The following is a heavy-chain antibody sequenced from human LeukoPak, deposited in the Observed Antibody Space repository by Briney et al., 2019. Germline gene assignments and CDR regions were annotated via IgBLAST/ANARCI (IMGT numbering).Heavy chain of an antibody. Sequence: SQTLSLTCAISGDSVSSNSAAWNWIRQSPSRGLEWLGRTYYRSKLYNDYAVSVKSRITINPDTSKNQFSLQLNSVTPEDTAVYYCARVTTFNSSGWYRYFDYWGQGTLVTVSS. D-gene: IGHD6-19*01. CDR2: TYYRSKLYN. CDR3: ARVTTFNSSGWYRYFDY. CDR1: GDSVSSNSAA. V-gene: IGHV6-1*01. J-gene: IGHJ4*02.